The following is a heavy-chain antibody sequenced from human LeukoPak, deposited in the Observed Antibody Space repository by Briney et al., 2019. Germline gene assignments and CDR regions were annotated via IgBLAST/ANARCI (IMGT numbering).Heavy chain of an antibody. CDR3: ARHACSGGSCSYAFDY. D-gene: IGHD2-15*01. CDR1: GGSISSSSYY. V-gene: IGHV4-39*01. Sequence: PSETLSLTCTVSGGSISSSSYYWGWIRQPPGKGLEWIGCIYYSGSTYYNPSLKSRVTISVDTSKNQFSLKLSSVTAADTAVYYCARHACSGGSCSYAFDYWGQGTLVTVSS. J-gene: IGHJ4*02. CDR2: IYYSGST.